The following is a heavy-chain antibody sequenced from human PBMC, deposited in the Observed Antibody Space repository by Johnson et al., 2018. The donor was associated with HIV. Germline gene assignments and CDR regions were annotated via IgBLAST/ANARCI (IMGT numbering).Heavy chain of an antibody. V-gene: IGHV3-30-3*01. D-gene: IGHD5-18*01. CDR3: ARGGYTYGYLWAFDI. Sequence: QVQLVESGGGVVQPERSLRLSCAASGFTFSSYAMHWVRQAPGKGLEWVAVMSYDGSKEYYADSVKGRFTISRDNSKNTLYLQMNSLRAVDTAVYYCARGGYTYGYLWAFDIWGQGTMVTVSS. CDR2: MSYDGSKE. CDR1: GFTFSSYA. J-gene: IGHJ3*02.